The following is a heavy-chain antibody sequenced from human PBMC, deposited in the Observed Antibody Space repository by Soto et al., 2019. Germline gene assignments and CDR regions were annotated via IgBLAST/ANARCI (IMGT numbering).Heavy chain of an antibody. Sequence: SETLSLSPTASGRWICAFGWAGLQECGGSRLKWIGRIFSSGSTSFNPSLESRVAMSVDTSKNHFSLNLSSVTAADMAVYYCAREGSYSAYHFAHGIQLWSFDFWGQGALVTVS. V-gene: IGHV4-4*07. CDR3: AREGSYSAYHFAHGIQLWSFDF. CDR2: IFSSGST. D-gene: IGHD5-12*01. CDR1: GRWICAFG. J-gene: IGHJ4*02.